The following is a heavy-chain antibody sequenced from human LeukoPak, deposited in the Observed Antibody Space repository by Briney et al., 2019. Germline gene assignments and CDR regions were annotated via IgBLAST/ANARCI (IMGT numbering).Heavy chain of an antibody. CDR1: GFTFSNAW. Sequence: GGPLRLSCAVTGFTFSNAWMNWVRQAPGKGLEWVGFIRSKAYGGTTEYAASVKGRFTISRDDSKSIAYLQMNSLETEDTAVYFCSRMIYCSGGSCSSDYGGQGTLVTVSS. D-gene: IGHD2-15*01. J-gene: IGHJ4*02. V-gene: IGHV3-49*04. CDR2: IRSKAYGGTT. CDR3: SRMIYCSGGSCSSDY.